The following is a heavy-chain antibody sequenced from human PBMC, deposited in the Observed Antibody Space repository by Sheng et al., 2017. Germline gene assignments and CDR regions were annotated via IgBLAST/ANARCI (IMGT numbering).Heavy chain of an antibody. CDR3: ARRRYSVAIDN. Sequence: QLQLQESGPGLVKPSETLSLTCLVSGAPSTAILTTGPGSASPQGGGWSGLEISIIVGASTTIRPSRVESIISGDTAKNQVSLELPSVTAADTAVYYCARRRYSVAIDNWGQGTLVTVSS. J-gene: IGHJ4*02. CDR2: SIIVGAS. D-gene: IGHD5-18*01. V-gene: IGHV4-39*01. CDR1: GAPSTAILTT.